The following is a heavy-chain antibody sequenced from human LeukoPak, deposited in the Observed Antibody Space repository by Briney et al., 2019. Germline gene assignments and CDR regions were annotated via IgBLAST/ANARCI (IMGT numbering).Heavy chain of an antibody. CDR2: ISSTTSYI. CDR3: AKVVDSSGYYYDY. V-gene: IGHV3-21*01. J-gene: IGHJ4*02. Sequence: PGGSLRLSCAASEFSFSDYNMNWVRQAPGKGLEWVSSISSTTSYIYYADSVKGRFTISRDNSKNTLYLQMNSLRAEDTAVYYCAKVVDSSGYYYDYWGQGTLVTVSS. D-gene: IGHD3-22*01. CDR1: EFSFSDYN.